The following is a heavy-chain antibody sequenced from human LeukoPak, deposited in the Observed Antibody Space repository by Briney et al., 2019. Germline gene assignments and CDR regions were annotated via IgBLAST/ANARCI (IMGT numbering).Heavy chain of an antibody. CDR3: ARGGIQVYGIDEFDY. Sequence: PGGSLRLSCAASGFTFIDYDMHWVRQVIGKGLEWVSAIGIRGDTHYSRSVKGRFTISRENAESSLYLQMNSLRAEDTAVYYCARGGIQVYGIDEFDYWGQGTLVTVSS. D-gene: IGHD2-8*01. J-gene: IGHJ4*02. V-gene: IGHV3-13*01. CDR2: IGIRGDT. CDR1: GFTFIDYD.